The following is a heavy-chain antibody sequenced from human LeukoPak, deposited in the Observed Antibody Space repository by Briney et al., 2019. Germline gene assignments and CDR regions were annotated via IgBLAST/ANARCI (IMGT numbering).Heavy chain of an antibody. Sequence: ASVKVSCKASGYTFTGYAMNWVRQAPGQGLEWMGWINTNTGNPTYAQGFTGRFVFSLDTSVSTAYLQISSLNAEDTAVYYCARDNCGGDCYGYYYYGMDVWGQGTTVTVSS. CDR3: ARDNCGGDCYGYYYYGMDV. V-gene: IGHV7-4-1*02. CDR1: GYTFTGYA. CDR2: INTNTGNP. J-gene: IGHJ6*02. D-gene: IGHD2-21*02.